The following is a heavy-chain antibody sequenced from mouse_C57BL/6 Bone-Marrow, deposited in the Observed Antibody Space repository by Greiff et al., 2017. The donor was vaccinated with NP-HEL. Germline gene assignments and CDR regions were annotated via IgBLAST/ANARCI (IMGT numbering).Heavy chain of an antibody. CDR1: GYAFTNYL. D-gene: IGHD1-1*01. CDR2: INPGSGGT. J-gene: IGHJ3*01. Sequence: VQLVESGAELVRPGTSVKVSCKASGYAFTNYLIEWVKQRPGQGLEWIGVINPGSGGTNYNETFKGKATLTADKSSSTAYMQLSSLTSEDSAVYFCARRDYGSSSAWFAYWGQGTLVTVSA. CDR3: ARRDYGSSSAWFAY. V-gene: IGHV1-54*01.